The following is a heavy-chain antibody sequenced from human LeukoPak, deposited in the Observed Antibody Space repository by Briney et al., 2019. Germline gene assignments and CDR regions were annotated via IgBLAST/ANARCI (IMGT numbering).Heavy chain of an antibody. V-gene: IGHV4-34*01. J-gene: IGHJ5*02. D-gene: IGHD3-22*01. CDR1: GGSFSGYY. Sequence: SETLSLTCAVYGGSFSGYYWSWIRQPPGKGLEWIGEINHSGSTNYNPSLKSRVTISVDTSKNQFSLKLSSVTAADTAVYYCARDRSGDSSGYYANNWFDPWGQGTLVTVSS. CDR2: INHSGST. CDR3: ARDRSGDSSGYYANNWFDP.